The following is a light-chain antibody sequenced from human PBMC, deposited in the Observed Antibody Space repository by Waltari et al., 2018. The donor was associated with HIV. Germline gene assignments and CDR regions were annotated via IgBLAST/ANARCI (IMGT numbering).Light chain of an antibody. Sequence: DIVMTQSPLSLPVTPGEPASISCRSSQSLLHSNGYNYLDWYLQKPGQSPQLLIYLGSNRASGVPERFSGSGSGTEFTLKISRVEAEDVGVYYCMQALQTPLTFGGGTKVEIK. J-gene: IGKJ4*01. CDR2: LGS. CDR1: QSLLHSNGYNY. V-gene: IGKV2-28*01. CDR3: MQALQTPLT.